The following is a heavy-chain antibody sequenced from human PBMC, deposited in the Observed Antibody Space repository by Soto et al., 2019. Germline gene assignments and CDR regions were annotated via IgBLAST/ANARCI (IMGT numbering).Heavy chain of an antibody. CDR2: ISSDGSRK. Sequence: QVQLVESGGGVVQPGRSLRLSCAASGFTFSSYVMHWVRQAPGKGLEWVAVISSDGSRKYYADSVKGRFTISRDNSKNTLYLQMNSLTVEDTAVYYCARSMPKTDNYYGMDVWGQGNTVTVSS. V-gene: IGHV3-30-3*01. J-gene: IGHJ6*02. CDR1: GFTFSSYV. CDR3: ARSMPKTDNYYGMDV. D-gene: IGHD2-2*01.